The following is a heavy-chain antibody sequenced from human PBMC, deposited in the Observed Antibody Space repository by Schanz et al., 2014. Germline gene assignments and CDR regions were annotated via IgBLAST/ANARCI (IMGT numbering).Heavy chain of an antibody. D-gene: IGHD2-15*01. CDR1: GYTLSSYG. V-gene: IGHV1-18*04. J-gene: IGHJ4*02. CDR3: ARDLGGGNAFDY. Sequence: QVQSMQSGSEVKKPGASVKVACRTSGYTLSSYGISWVRQAPGQGLEWMGWISGYDDDTKYAPKFQGRVTMTKDTLTNTASMEVRRLRSDDTAVYYCARDLGGGNAFDYWGQGTLVTVSP. CDR2: ISGYDDDT.